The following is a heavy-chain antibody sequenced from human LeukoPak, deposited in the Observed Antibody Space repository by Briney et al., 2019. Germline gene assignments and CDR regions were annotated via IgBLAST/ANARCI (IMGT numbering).Heavy chain of an antibody. CDR3: AKEGGDKQQLVQHRTYMDV. CDR2: IRYDGSNK. J-gene: IGHJ6*03. V-gene: IGHV3-30*02. D-gene: IGHD6-13*01. CDR1: GFTFSSYG. Sequence: PGGSLRLSCAASGFTFSSYGMHWVRQAPGKGLEWVAFIRYDGSNKYYADSVKGRFTISRDNSKNTLYLQMNSLRAEDTAVYYCAKEGGDKQQLVQHRTYMDVWGKGTTVTVSS.